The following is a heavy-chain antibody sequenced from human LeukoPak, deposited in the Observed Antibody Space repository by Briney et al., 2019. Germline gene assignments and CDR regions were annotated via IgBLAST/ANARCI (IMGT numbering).Heavy chain of an antibody. CDR1: GYTFTSYG. CDR2: INPNSGGT. J-gene: IGHJ4*02. Sequence: GASVKVSCKASGYTFTSYGITWVRQAPGQGLEWMGWINPNSGGTNYAQKFQGRVTMTRDTSISTAYMELSRLRSDDTAVYYCARIYCSSTSCYLYYFDYWGQGTLVTVSS. V-gene: IGHV1-2*02. D-gene: IGHD2-2*01. CDR3: ARIYCSSTSCYLYYFDY.